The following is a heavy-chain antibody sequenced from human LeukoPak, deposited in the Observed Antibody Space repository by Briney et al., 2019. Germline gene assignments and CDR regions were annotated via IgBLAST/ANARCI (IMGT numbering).Heavy chain of an antibody. CDR1: GFTFSSCA. CDR3: AKTPRGYTYVPDY. CDR2: ISGSGSNT. Sequence: GGSLRLSCVASGFTFSSCAMSWVRQAPGKGLEWVSTISGSGSNTYYADSVKGRFTISRDNSRDALYLQMHSLRADDTAVYFCAKTPRGYTYVPDYWGQGTLVTVSS. J-gene: IGHJ4*02. V-gene: IGHV3-23*01. D-gene: IGHD5-18*01.